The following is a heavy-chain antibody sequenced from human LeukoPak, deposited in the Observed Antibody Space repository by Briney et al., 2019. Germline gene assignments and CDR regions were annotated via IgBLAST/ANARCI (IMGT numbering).Heavy chain of an antibody. CDR2: ISGSGGST. CDR3: AKDRTFDWLPNDY. D-gene: IGHD3-9*01. Sequence: GGSLRLSCAASGFIFSPYAMSWVRQAPGKRLEWVSGISGSGGSTYYADSVKGRFTISRDNSKNTLYLQMNSLRGEDTAVYYCAKDRTFDWLPNDYWGQGTLVTVSS. J-gene: IGHJ4*02. CDR1: GFIFSPYA. V-gene: IGHV3-23*01.